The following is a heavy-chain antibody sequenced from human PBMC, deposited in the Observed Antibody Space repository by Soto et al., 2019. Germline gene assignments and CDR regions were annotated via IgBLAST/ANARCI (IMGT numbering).Heavy chain of an antibody. J-gene: IGHJ3*02. V-gene: IGHV3-23*01. CDR1: GSTFTDFT. CDR2: ISGDGLST. CDR3: ARRPDAFDI. Sequence: GGSLRLSCAGSGSTFTDFTMTWVRQAPGKGLEWVSAISGDGLSTYYAGSVKGRFTISKDNSKTTLYLQMNSLRAEDTAVYYCARRPDAFDIWGRGTMVTVSS.